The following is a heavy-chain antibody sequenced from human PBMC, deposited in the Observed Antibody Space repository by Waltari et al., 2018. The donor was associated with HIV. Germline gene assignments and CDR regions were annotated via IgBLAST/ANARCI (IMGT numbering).Heavy chain of an antibody. Sequence: QLQQWGAGLLRPSETLSLTCAVYSVSFSANFWTWVRQPPGKGLEWLGEMNSGGVINYNPSLKNRVTLSVDAAKNQFSLKLTSVTATDTALYYCAKLNITATGTKFESWGQGTLVTVSS. CDR2: MNSGGVI. V-gene: IGHV4-34*02. J-gene: IGHJ4*02. CDR1: SVSFSANF. D-gene: IGHD6-13*01. CDR3: AKLNITATGTKFES.